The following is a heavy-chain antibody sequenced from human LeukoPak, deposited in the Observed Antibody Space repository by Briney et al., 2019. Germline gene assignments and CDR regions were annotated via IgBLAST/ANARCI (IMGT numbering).Heavy chain of an antibody. CDR2: IKPDGSGK. V-gene: IGHV3-7*01. J-gene: IGHJ4*02. CDR1: GFTFSSYW. Sequence: GGSLRLSCAASGFTFSSYWIXWVRQAPGXXXXWVAYIKPDGSGKYYVDSVKGRFTISRDNAKNSLYLQMNSLRAEDTAMYYCAKGITGNVRFDHWGQGTLVTVSS. D-gene: IGHD1-20*01. CDR3: AKGITGNVRFDH.